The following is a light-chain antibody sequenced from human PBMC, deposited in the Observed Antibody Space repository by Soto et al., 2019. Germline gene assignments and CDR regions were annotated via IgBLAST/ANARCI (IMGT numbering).Light chain of an antibody. CDR2: DNN. V-gene: IGLV1-51*01. CDR3: GTWDSSLSAGV. Sequence: QSVLTQPPSVSAAPGQKVTISCSGSSSNIGNNYVSWYQQLPGTAPKLLIYDNNKRPSGIPDRFSGSKSGTSATLGITGLQTGDEADYYCGTWDSSLSAGVFGTGTNVTV. CDR1: SSNIGNNY. J-gene: IGLJ1*01.